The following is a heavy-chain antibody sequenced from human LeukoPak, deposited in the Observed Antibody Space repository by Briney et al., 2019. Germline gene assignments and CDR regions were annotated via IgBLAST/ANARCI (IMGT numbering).Heavy chain of an antibody. J-gene: IGHJ3*02. D-gene: IGHD3/OR15-3a*01. CDR3: AKLTKSLGQVFDI. V-gene: IGHV3-23*01. CDR2: ISVSGDTT. CDR1: GFTFKNYV. Sequence: GGSLRLSCAASGFTFKNYVMCWVRQAPGKGLEWVSRISVSGDTTHYADSVKGRFAISRDDSKNTLFLQMDSLRAEDTALYYCAKLTKSLGQVFDIWGQGAMVTVSS.